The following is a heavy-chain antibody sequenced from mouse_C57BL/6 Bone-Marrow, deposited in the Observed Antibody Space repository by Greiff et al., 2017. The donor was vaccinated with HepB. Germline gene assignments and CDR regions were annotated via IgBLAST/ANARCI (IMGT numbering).Heavy chain of an antibody. CDR3: ARSELGRDYAMDY. CDR2: IDPSDSYT. V-gene: IGHV1-69*01. D-gene: IGHD4-1*01. CDR1: GYTFTSYW. J-gene: IGHJ4*01. Sequence: QVQLQQPGAELVMPGASVKLSCKASGYTFTSYWMHWVKQRPGQGLEWIGEIDPSDSYTNYNQKFKGKSTLNVDKSSSTAYMQLSSLTSEDSAVYYCARSELGRDYAMDYWGQGTSVTVSS.